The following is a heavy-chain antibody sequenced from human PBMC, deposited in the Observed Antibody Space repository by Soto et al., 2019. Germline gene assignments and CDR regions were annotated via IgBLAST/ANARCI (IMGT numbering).Heavy chain of an antibody. CDR2: IYSGGTT. CDR1: GFTVSSNY. CDR3: ARESLSEGGTDY. D-gene: IGHD1-26*01. V-gene: IGHV3-66*01. J-gene: IGHJ4*02. Sequence: EVQLVESGGGLVQPGGSLRLSCAASGFTVSSNYMSWLRQAPGKGLEWVSVIYSGGTTYYADSVRGRFTISRDNSKNTQYLQRNGLRAEDTAVYFCARESLSEGGTDYWGRGTLVTVST.